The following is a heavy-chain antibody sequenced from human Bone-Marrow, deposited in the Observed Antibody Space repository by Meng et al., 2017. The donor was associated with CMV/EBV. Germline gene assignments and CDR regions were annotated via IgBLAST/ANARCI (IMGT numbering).Heavy chain of an antibody. CDR2: ISPNNGAT. CDR3: ATKMYYDFWSAYRGTEGVDPFNI. Sequence: ASVKVSCKASGYTFTDYRMHWVRQAPGQGLEWVGWISPNNGATNYAQNFQGRVTMTRDTSISTVYMDLNRLTYDDTAVYYCATKMYYDFWSAYRGTEGVDPFNIWGQG. J-gene: IGHJ3*02. D-gene: IGHD3-3*01. V-gene: IGHV1-2*02. CDR1: GYTFTDYR.